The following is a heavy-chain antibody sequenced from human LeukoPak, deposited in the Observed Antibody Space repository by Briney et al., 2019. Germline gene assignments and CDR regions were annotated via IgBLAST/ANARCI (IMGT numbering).Heavy chain of an antibody. CDR2: ISLTGRT. CDR3: TRESGPYCPFGY. V-gene: IGHV4-4*02. CDR1: GGSITSTNW. D-gene: IGHD1-26*01. Sequence: SETLSLACGVSGGSITSTNWWSWVRQPPGQGLEWIGEISLTGRTNYNPSLIGRVIMSLDESRNQLSLTLTSVTAADTAMYYCTRESGPYCPFGYWGQGTLVVVPS. J-gene: IGHJ4*02.